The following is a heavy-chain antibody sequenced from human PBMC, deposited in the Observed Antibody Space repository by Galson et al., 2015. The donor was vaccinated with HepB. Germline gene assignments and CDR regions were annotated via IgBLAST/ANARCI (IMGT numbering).Heavy chain of an antibody. J-gene: IGHJ4*02. CDR1: GYTFTSYG. D-gene: IGHD3-3*02. Sequence: QSGAEVKKPGASVTVSFTASGYTFTSYGISWVRQASGQGLEWMGWISAYNGNTNYAQKLQGRVTITTDTSTSTAYMELRSLRSDDTAVYYCARHPSTFGVVTRFDYWGQGTLVTVSS. CDR3: ARHPSTFGVVTRFDY. V-gene: IGHV1-18*04. CDR2: ISAYNGNT.